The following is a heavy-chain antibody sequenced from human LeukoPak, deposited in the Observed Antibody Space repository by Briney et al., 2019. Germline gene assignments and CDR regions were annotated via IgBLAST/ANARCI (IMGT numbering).Heavy chain of an antibody. CDR2: IYYSGST. CDR1: GGSISSGDYY. CDR3: ARDLYYDSSGSFDY. Sequence: SETLSLTRTVSGGSISSGDYYWSWIRQPPGKGLEWIGYIYYSGSTYYNPSLKSRVTISVDTSKNQFSLKLSSVTAADTAVYYCARDLYYDSSGSFDYWGQGTLVTVSS. V-gene: IGHV4-30-4*01. D-gene: IGHD3-22*01. J-gene: IGHJ4*02.